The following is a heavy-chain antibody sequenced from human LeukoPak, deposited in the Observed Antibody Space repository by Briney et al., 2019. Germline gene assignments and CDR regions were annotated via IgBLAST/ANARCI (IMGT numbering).Heavy chain of an antibody. CDR2: IDHSGST. CDR3: ARARIAVAGTDY. J-gene: IGHJ4*02. CDR1: GGSIINSNW. Sequence: PSETLSLTCAVSGGSIINSNWWSWVRQPPGKGLEWIGEIDHSGSTSYNPSLKSRVTISVDTSKNQFSLKLSSVTAADTAVYYCARARIAVAGTDYWGQGTLVTVSS. D-gene: IGHD6-19*01. V-gene: IGHV4-4*02.